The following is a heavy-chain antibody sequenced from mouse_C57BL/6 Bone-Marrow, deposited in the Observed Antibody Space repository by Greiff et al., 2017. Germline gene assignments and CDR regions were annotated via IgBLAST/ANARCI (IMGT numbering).Heavy chain of an antibody. D-gene: IGHD1-1*01. Sequence: QVQLQQPGAELVMPGASVKLSCKASGYTFTSYWMHWVKQRPGQGLEWIGEFDPSDSYTNYNQKFKGKSTLTVDKSSSTAYMQLSSLTSEDSAVYYCARWDYGGYGGQGTTLTVSS. CDR2: FDPSDSYT. J-gene: IGHJ2*01. V-gene: IGHV1-69*01. CDR3: ARWDYGGY. CDR1: GYTFTSYW.